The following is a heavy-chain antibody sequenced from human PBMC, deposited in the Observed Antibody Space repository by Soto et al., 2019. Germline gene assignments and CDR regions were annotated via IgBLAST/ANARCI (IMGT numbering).Heavy chain of an antibody. CDR3: ARDPYYVPYYYCGMDV. Sequence: ASVKVSCKASGYTFTSYGISWERQAPGQGLEWMGWISAYNGNTNYAQKLQGRVTMTTDTSTSTAYMELRSLRSDDTAVYYCARDPYYVPYYYCGMDVWGQGTTVTVSS. V-gene: IGHV1-18*04. CDR1: GYTFTSYG. CDR2: ISAYNGNT. J-gene: IGHJ6*02. D-gene: IGHD3-16*01.